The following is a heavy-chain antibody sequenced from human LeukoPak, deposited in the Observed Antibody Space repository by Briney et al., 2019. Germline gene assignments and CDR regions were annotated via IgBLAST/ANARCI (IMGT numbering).Heavy chain of an antibody. J-gene: IGHJ5*02. CDR3: ATHDSLDP. D-gene: IGHD3-3*01. CDR1: GIPVTNNY. CDR2: IYGGGAT. V-gene: IGHV3-66*04. Sequence: GGSLRLSCAASGIPVTNNYMNWVRQAPGKGLEWVSFIYGGGATNYTDSVKGRLTISTDNSTNMPYLQMNSLRADDTAVYYCATHDSLDPWGQGVLLPVSS.